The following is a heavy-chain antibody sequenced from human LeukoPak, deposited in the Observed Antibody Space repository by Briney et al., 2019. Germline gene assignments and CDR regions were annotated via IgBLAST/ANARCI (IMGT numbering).Heavy chain of an antibody. CDR1: GYSFPNYW. CDR3: ASRLRERFDC. J-gene: IGHJ4*02. V-gene: IGHV5-51*01. Sequence: GESLKISCKGSGYSFPNYWIGWVRQMPGKGLEWLGILYPGDSDTRYSPSFQGQVTISADKSISTAYLQWSSLKASDTAMYYCASRLRERFDCWGQGTLVTVSS. D-gene: IGHD5-12*01. CDR2: LYPGDSDT.